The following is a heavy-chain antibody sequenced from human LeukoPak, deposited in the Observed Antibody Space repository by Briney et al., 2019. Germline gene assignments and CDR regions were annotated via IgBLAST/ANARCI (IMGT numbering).Heavy chain of an antibody. CDR2: INPNSGGI. D-gene: IGHD3-16*01. V-gene: IGHV1-2*02. CDR3: ARWGRGSGFDY. CDR1: GYTFTGYY. Sequence: ASVKASCKASGYTFTGYYMHWVRQAPGQGLEWMGWINPNSGGINYAQKFQGRVTITTDESTSTAYMELSSLRSEDTAVYYCARWGRGSGFDYWGQGTLVTVSS. J-gene: IGHJ4*02.